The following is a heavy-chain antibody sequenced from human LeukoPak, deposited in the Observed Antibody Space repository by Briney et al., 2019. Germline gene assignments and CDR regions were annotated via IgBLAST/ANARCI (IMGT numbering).Heavy chain of an antibody. Sequence: SGGSLRLSCAASGFTFDDYGMTWVRQAPGKGLEWVSGINWNGGNTGYADSVKGRFTISGDNAQNSLYLQMNSLRAEDTALYYRARVASNYDFDYWGQGTLVSVSS. D-gene: IGHD4-11*01. CDR2: INWNGGNT. J-gene: IGHJ4*02. CDR3: ARVASNYDFDY. CDR1: GFTFDDYG. V-gene: IGHV3-20*04.